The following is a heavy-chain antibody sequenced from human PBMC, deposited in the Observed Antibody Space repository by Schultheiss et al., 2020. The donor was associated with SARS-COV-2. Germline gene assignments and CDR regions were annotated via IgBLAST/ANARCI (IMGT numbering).Heavy chain of an antibody. V-gene: IGHV5-51*01. Sequence: GESLKISCKGSGYSFTSYWIGWVRQMPGKGLEWMGRIDPSDSYTRYSPSFQGQVTISADKSINTAYLQWSSLKASDTAMYYCARHGPVVPAATGSSYNYYYIMDVWGKGTAVTVSS. CDR1: GYSFTSYW. CDR3: ARHGPVVPAATGSSYNYYYIMDV. CDR2: IDPSDSYT. D-gene: IGHD2-2*01. J-gene: IGHJ6*03.